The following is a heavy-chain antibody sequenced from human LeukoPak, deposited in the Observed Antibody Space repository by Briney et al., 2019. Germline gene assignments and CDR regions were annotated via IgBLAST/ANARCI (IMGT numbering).Heavy chain of an antibody. CDR1: GFTVSSNY. V-gene: IGHV3-53*01. D-gene: IGHD5-24*01. CDR2: IYSGGST. J-gene: IGHJ4*02. CDR3: ARGGDGYNLLFDY. Sequence: GGSLRLSCAASGFTVSSNYMSWARQAPGKGLKWVSVIYSGGSTYYADSVKGRFTISRDNSKNTLYLQMNSLRAEDTAVYYCARGGDGYNLLFDYWGQGTLVTVSS.